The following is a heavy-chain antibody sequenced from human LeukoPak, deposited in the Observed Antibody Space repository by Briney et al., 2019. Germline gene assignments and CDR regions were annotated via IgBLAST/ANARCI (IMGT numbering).Heavy chain of an antibody. CDR1: GFTVSSSY. D-gene: IGHD6-13*01. Sequence: GGSLRLSCAASGFTVSSSYMSWVRQAPGKGLEWVSVIYSGGDTHYAGSVEGRFTISRDNSVNTLYLQMNSLRTEDTAVYYCARAFVTAAGFFDTWGQGTLVTVSS. J-gene: IGHJ4*02. CDR2: IYSGGDT. V-gene: IGHV3-66*02. CDR3: ARAFVTAAGFFDT.